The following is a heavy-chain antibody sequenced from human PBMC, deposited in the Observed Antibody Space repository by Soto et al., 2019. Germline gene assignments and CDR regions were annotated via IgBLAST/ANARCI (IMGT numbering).Heavy chain of an antibody. CDR3: AREKYRGYGNDAFDI. CDR1: GYSFITYY. D-gene: IGHD5-12*01. CDR2: INPRDGST. J-gene: IGHJ3*02. V-gene: IGHV1-46*01. Sequence: QVQLVQSGAEVKKSGASVKVSCKASGYSFITYYMHWVRQAPGQGLEWMGIINPRDGSTSYAQNFEGRITMTMDTSTNTVYMELSSLRSDDTAVYFCAREKYRGYGNDAFDIWGQGTMVIVSS.